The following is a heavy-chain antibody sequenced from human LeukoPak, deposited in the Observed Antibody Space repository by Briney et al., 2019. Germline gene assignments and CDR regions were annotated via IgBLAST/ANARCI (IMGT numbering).Heavy chain of an antibody. CDR3: ARWAGRFDFDY. J-gene: IGHJ4*02. CDR1: GFTFSDYF. D-gene: IGHD6-19*01. V-gene: IGHV3-11*01. Sequence: PGGSLRLSCVASGFTFSDYFVSWIRQAPGKGLEWVAYISSTDGTTNYADSVKGRFTISRDNAEKSLYLEMNSLRAEDTAVYYCARWAGRFDFDYWGQGTLVTVSS. CDR2: ISSTDGTT.